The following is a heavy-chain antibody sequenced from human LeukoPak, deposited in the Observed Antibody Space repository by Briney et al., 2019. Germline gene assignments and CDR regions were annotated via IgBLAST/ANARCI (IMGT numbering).Heavy chain of an antibody. Sequence: PSETVSLTCAVSGGSIKSNNWWSWVRPPPGKGVEWIVEIYHSGRTYYIPSLKSRVTISVDRSKNQFSLKLSSVTAADTAVYFCARSSEWPKTFDYWGQGTLVTVSS. CDR3: ARSSEWPKTFDY. CDR1: GGSIKSNNW. J-gene: IGHJ4*02. CDR2: IYHSGRT. D-gene: IGHD3-3*01. V-gene: IGHV4-4*02.